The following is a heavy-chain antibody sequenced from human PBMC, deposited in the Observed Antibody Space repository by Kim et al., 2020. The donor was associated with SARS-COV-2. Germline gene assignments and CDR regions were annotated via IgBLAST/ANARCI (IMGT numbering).Heavy chain of an antibody. CDR2: ISAYNGNT. J-gene: IGHJ4*02. CDR1: GYTFTSYG. CDR3: AREGGITIFGVVIQPGGYFDY. D-gene: IGHD3-3*01. Sequence: ASVKVSCKASGYTFTSYGISWVRQAPGQGLDWMVWISAYNGNTNYAQKLQGRVTMTTDTSTSTAYMELRSLRSDDTAVYYCAREGGITIFGVVIQPGGYFDYWGQGTLVTVSS. V-gene: IGHV1-18*01.